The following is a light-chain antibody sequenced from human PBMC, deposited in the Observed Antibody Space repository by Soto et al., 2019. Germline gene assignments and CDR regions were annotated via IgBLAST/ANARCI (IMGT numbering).Light chain of an antibody. CDR3: QWYGRSPRT. J-gene: IGKJ1*01. Sequence: EIVLTQSPGTLSLSRGERATLSCRASQSIPSDYLAWYQEKPGQAPRLLIYGASSRATGIPDRFSGSGSGTDFTLTISRLEPDDFAVYFCQWYGRSPRTFGQGTKVDIK. CDR1: QSIPSDY. V-gene: IGKV3-20*01. CDR2: GAS.